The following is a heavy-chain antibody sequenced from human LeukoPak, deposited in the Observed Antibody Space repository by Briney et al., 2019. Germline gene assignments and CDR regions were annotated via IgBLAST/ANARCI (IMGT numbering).Heavy chain of an antibody. J-gene: IGHJ4*02. CDR2: ISYDGSNK. CDR1: GFTFSSYA. D-gene: IGHD3-22*01. CDR3: VEGGAPSYYDGSGDSYFDY. V-gene: IGHV3-30-3*02. Sequence: GGSLRLSCAASGFTFSSYAMHWVCQAPGKGLEWVAVISYDGSNKYYADSVKGRFTISRDNSKNMLYLQMNSLRAEDTAVYSCVEGGAPSYYDGSGDSYFDYWGQGTLVTVSS.